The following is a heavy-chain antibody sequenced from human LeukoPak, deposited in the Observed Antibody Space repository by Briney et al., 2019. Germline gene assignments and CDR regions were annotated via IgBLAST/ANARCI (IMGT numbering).Heavy chain of an antibody. Sequence: GGSLRLSCAASGFTFSSYGMHWVRQAPGKGPEWLSFIRYDGIHKYYGDSVEGRFTISRDNSNNTLYLQMNSLRPEDTAVYYCAKDLTGSLWSGELPGYWGQGSLVTVSS. CDR3: AKDLTGSLWSGELPGY. V-gene: IGHV3-30*02. CDR2: IRYDGIHK. D-gene: IGHD3-10*01. J-gene: IGHJ4*02. CDR1: GFTFSSYG.